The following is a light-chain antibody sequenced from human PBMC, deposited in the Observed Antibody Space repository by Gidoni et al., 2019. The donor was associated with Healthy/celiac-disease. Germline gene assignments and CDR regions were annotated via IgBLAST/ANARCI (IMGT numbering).Light chain of an antibody. CDR2: EVS. CDR3: SSYTSSSTLV. CDR1: SSDVGGSNY. Sequence: QSALTQPASVSGSPGPSITIHCTGTSSDVGGSNYVSWYQQHPGKAPKLMIYEVSNRPSGVSNRFSGSKSGNTASLTISGLQAEDEADYYCSSYTSSSTLVFGTGTKVTVL. V-gene: IGLV2-14*01. J-gene: IGLJ1*01.